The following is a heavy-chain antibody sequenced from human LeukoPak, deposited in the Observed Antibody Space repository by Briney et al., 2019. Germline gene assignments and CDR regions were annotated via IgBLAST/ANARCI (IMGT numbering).Heavy chain of an antibody. CDR3: ASGYGDYNRFDY. CDR2: MNPNSGNT. Sequence: ASVKVSCKASGYTFTSYDINWVRQATGQGLEWMGWMNPNSGNTGYAQKFQGRVTMTRNTSISTAYMELSSLRSEGTAVYYCASGYGDYNRFDYWGQRTLVTVSS. J-gene: IGHJ4*02. CDR1: GYTFTSYD. V-gene: IGHV1-8*01. D-gene: IGHD4-17*01.